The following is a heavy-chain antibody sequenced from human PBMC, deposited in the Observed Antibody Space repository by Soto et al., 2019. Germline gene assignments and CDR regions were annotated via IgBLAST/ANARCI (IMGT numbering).Heavy chain of an antibody. D-gene: IGHD2-15*01. V-gene: IGHV1-2*04. J-gene: IGHJ4*02. Sequence: ASVKVSCKASGYTFTGYYMHWVRQAPGQGLEWMGWINPNSGGTNYAQKFQGWATMTRDTSISTAYMELSRLRSDDTAVYYCARSDCSGGSCYPYFDYWGQGTLVTVSS. CDR2: INPNSGGT. CDR1: GYTFTGYY. CDR3: ARSDCSGGSCYPYFDY.